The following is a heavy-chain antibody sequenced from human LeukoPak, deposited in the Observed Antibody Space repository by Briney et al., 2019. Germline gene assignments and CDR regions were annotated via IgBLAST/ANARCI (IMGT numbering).Heavy chain of an antibody. CDR2: ISAYNGNT. V-gene: IGHV1-18*01. CDR3: AREFGLTTGTTDY. Sequence: ASVKVSCKASGYTFTSYGISWVRQAPGQGLEWMGWISAYNGNTNYAQKFQGRVTMTRDTSTSTVYMELSSLRSEDTAVYYCAREFGLTTGTTDYWGQGTLVTVSS. D-gene: IGHD1-1*01. J-gene: IGHJ4*02. CDR1: GYTFTSYG.